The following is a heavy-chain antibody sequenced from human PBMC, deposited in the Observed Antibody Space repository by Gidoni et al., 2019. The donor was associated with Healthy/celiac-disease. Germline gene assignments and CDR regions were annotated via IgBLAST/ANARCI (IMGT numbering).Heavy chain of an antibody. CDR1: GFTFSSHG. V-gene: IGHV3-33*01. Sequence: QVQLVESGGGVVQPGRSLRLSCAASGFTFSSHGMPLVRQATGQGLEGVEVIWYDGSNKYYADSVKGRFTISRDNSKNTLYLQMNSLRAEDTAVYYCARGGGENSSGWYLVAVGAFDIWGQGTMVTVSS. D-gene: IGHD6-19*01. CDR3: ARGGGENSSGWYLVAVGAFDI. J-gene: IGHJ3*02. CDR2: IWYDGSNK.